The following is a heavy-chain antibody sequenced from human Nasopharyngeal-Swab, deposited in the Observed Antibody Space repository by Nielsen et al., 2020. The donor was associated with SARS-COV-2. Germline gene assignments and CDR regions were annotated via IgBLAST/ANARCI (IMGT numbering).Heavy chain of an antibody. V-gene: IGHV1-2*02. CDR3: ARDLAQGSGYYLDN. D-gene: IGHD3-22*01. CDR1: DYTLTAYN. J-gene: IGHJ4*02. CDR2: INPYSGDT. Sequence: ASVKVSCKSSDYTLTAYNIHWVRQAPGQGLEWMGWINPYSGDTNYAQMFQGRVTMTRDTSIHTAYMELSRLRSDDTALYYCARDLAQGSGYYLDNWGQGTLVTVSS.